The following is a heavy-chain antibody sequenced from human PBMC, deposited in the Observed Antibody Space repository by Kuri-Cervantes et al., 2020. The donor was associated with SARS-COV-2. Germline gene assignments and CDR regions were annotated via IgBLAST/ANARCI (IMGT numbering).Heavy chain of an antibody. CDR2: ISASNGNT. J-gene: IGHJ4*02. D-gene: IGHD2-21*02. CDR3: ARAGAEVTSHFDY. V-gene: IGHV1-18*01. Sequence: ASVKVSCKASGYTFTTYGISWVRRAPGQGLEWMGWISASNGNTNYAQSLQGRVTITTYSSTSTAYLELRNLRSDDTAVYYCARAGAEVTSHFDYWGQGTLVTVSS. CDR1: GYTFTTYG.